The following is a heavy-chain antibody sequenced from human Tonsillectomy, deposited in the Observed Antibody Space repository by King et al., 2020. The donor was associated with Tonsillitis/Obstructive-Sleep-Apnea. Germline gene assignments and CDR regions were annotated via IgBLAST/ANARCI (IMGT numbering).Heavy chain of an antibody. Sequence: VQLVESGGGVVQPGRSLRLSCAASGFTFSDYGMHWVRQAPGKGLEWVAVISYVGRNKYCADSVKGRLTISRDNSKNTLYLQMNSLRAEDTAVYYCAKDVGYYDHWNGMDVRGQGTTVTVSS. CDR1: GFTFSDYG. D-gene: IGHD3-3*01. J-gene: IGHJ6*02. CDR2: ISYVGRNK. CDR3: AKDVGYYDHWNGMDV. V-gene: IGHV3-30*18.